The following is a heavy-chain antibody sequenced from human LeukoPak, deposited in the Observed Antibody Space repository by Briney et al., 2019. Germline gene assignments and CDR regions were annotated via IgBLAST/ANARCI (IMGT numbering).Heavy chain of an antibody. D-gene: IGHD3-9*01. J-gene: IGHJ4*02. Sequence: ASVKVSCKASGGTFSSYAISWVRQAPGQGLEWMGGIIPIFGTANYAQKFQGRVTITADESTSTAYMELSSLRSEDTAVYYCARSRGNDILTGYPAADYWGQGTLVTVSS. CDR3: ARSRGNDILTGYPAADY. V-gene: IGHV1-69*13. CDR2: IIPIFGTA. CDR1: GGTFSSYA.